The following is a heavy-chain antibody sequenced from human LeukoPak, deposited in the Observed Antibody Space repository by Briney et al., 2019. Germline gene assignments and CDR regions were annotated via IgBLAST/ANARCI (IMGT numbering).Heavy chain of an antibody. CDR1: GGSISNYY. CDR3: ARPGDYGSENFYYDAFDI. Sequence: SETLSLTCTVSGGSISNYYWSWIRQPPGKGLEWIGSIYYSGSTTYNPSLKSRVTISVDTSKNQFSLKLTSVTAADTAVYYCARPGDYGSENFYYDAFDIWGQGTMVTVSS. CDR2: IYYSGST. V-gene: IGHV4-59*08. J-gene: IGHJ3*02. D-gene: IGHD3-10*01.